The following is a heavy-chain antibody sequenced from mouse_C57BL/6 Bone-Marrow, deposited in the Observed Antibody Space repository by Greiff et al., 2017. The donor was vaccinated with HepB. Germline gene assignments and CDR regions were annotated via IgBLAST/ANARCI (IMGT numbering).Heavy chain of an antibody. D-gene: IGHD3-3*01. J-gene: IGHJ1*03. Sequence: EVQLQQSGPELVKPGASVKIPCKASGYTFTDYNMDWVKQSHGKSLEWIGDIYPNNGGTIYNQKFKGKATLTVDKSSSTAYMELRSLTSEDTAVYYCARGDLYWYFDVWGTGTTVTVSS. V-gene: IGHV1-18*01. CDR1: GYTFTDYN. CDR2: IYPNNGGT. CDR3: ARGDLYWYFDV.